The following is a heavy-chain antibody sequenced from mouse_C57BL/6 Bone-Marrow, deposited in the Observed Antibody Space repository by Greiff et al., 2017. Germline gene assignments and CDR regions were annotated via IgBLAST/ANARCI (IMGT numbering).Heavy chain of an antibody. D-gene: IGHD1-1*01. CDR3: ARGYYGSSFPYAMDY. CDR1: GYTFTSYG. Sequence: VKLQESGAELARPGASVKLSCKASGYTFTSYGISWVKQRTGQGLEWIGEIYPRSGNTYYNEKFKGKATLTADKSSSTAYMELRSLTSEDSAVYFCARGYYGSSFPYAMDYWGQGTSVTVSS. V-gene: IGHV1-81*01. CDR2: IYPRSGNT. J-gene: IGHJ4*01.